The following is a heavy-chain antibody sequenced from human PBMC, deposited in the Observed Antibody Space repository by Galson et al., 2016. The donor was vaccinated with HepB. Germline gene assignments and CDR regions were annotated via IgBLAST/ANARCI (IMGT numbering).Heavy chain of an antibody. CDR3: ATVGGEHDYGDYNLMPVWAYFDP. V-gene: IGHV1-69*01. CDR2: IIPIFGTA. D-gene: IGHD4-17*01. J-gene: IGHJ5*02. CDR1: GGSFSSRA. Sequence: SCKASGGSFSSRAIGWVRQAPGHGLEWIGGIIPIFGTAEYTQKFQGKVTITADESTSTAYMELTNLRSEDTAVYYCATVGGEHDYGDYNLMPVWAYFDPWGQGTLVTVSS.